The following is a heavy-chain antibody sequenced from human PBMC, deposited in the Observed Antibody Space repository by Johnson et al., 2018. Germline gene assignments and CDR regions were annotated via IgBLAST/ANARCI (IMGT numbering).Heavy chain of an antibody. CDR1: GGSFSGYY. CDR3: ARGTIFGVVIVCSNPRGYDY. V-gene: IGHV4-34*01. Sequence: QVQLQQWGAGLLKPSETLSLTCAVYGGSFSGYYWSWIRQPPGKGLEWIGEISHSGSTNYNPSLKSRVTISLDTSKNQFSLDLSSVTAADTAVYYRARGTIFGVVIVCSNPRGYDYWGQGSLVTVSS. D-gene: IGHD3-3*01. CDR2: ISHSGST. J-gene: IGHJ4*02.